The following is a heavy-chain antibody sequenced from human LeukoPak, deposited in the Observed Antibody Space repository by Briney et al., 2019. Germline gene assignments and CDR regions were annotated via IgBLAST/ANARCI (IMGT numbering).Heavy chain of an antibody. J-gene: IGHJ3*02. CDR2: IYYSGST. CDR3: ARTPPYDGSGLDAFDI. D-gene: IGHD3-10*01. Sequence: SETLSLTCTVSGGSISSYYWSWIRQPPGKGLEWIGYIYYSGSTNYNPSLKSRVTISVDTSKNQFSLKLSSVTAADTAVYYCARTPPYDGSGLDAFDIWGQGTMVPVSS. V-gene: IGHV4-59*01. CDR1: GGSISSYY.